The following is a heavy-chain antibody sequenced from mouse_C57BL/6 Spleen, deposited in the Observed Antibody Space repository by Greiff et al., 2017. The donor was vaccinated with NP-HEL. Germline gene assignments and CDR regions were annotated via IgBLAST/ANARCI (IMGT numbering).Heavy chain of an antibody. V-gene: IGHV1-52*01. D-gene: IGHD2-3*01. CDR1: GYTFTSYW. CDR3: ARGGDDGSYAMDY. J-gene: IGHJ4*01. Sequence: VQLQQPGAELVRPGSSVKLSCKASGYTFTSYWMHWVKQRPIQGLEWIGNIDPSDSETHYNQKFKDKATLTVDKSSSTAYMQLSSLTSEDSAVYYCARGGDDGSYAMDYWGQGTSVTVSS. CDR2: IDPSDSET.